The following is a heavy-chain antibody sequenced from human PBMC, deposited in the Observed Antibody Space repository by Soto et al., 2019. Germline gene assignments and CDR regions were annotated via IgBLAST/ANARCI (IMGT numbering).Heavy chain of an antibody. V-gene: IGHV3-30-3*01. J-gene: IGHJ6*02. D-gene: IGHD3-3*01. CDR3: ARVFDFWSGYYYPYGKGV. CDR1: GFTFSSYA. Sequence: GGSLRLSCAASGFTFSSYAMHWVRQAPGKGLEWVAVISYDGSNKNYADSVKGRFTISRDNSKNTLYLQMNSLRAEDTAVYYSARVFDFWSGYYYPYGKGVWSQGTSVTVSS. CDR2: ISYDGSNK.